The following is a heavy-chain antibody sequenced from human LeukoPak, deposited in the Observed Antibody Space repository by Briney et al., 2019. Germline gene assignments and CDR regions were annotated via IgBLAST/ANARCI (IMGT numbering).Heavy chain of an antibody. J-gene: IGHJ4*02. Sequence: SETLSLTCTVSGGSISSSSYYWGWIRQPPGKGLEWIGRIYYSGSTYYNPSLKSRVTISVDTSKNQFSLKLSSVTAADTAVYYCARTLMYCSGGSCYYYFDYWGQGTLVTVSS. D-gene: IGHD2-15*01. CDR3: ARTLMYCSGGSCYYYFDY. CDR1: GGSISSSSYY. CDR2: IYYSGST. V-gene: IGHV4-39*07.